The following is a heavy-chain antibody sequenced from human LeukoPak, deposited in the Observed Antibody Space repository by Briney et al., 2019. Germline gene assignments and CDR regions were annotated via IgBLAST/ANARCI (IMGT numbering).Heavy chain of an antibody. D-gene: IGHD3-22*01. CDR2: ISYDGSNK. CDR1: GFTFSSYA. V-gene: IGHV3-30-3*01. J-gene: IGHJ3*02. CDR3: ARDRYYYDSSGYFTVQTEAFDI. Sequence: GGSLRLSCAASGFTFSSYAMHWVRQAPGKGLEWVAVISYDGSNKYYADSVKGRFTISRDNSKNTLYLQMNSLRAEDTAVYYCARDRYYYDSSGYFTVQTEAFDIWGQGTMVTVSS.